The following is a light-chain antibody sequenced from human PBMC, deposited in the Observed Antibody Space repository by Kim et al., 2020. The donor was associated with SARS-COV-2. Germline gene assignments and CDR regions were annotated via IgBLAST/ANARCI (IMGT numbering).Light chain of an antibody. CDR2: WAS. Sequence: RATINCKSSQSVLYSSNNRNYLAWYQQKAGQPPKLLIYWASTRESGVPDRFSGSGSGTDFTLTISSLQAEDVAVYYCQQYVSTPRTFGQGTKLEI. V-gene: IGKV4-1*01. CDR1: QSVLYSSNNRNY. CDR3: QQYVSTPRT. J-gene: IGKJ2*01.